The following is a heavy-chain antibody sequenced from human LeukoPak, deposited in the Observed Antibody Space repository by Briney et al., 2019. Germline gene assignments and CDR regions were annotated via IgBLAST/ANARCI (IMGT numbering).Heavy chain of an antibody. J-gene: IGHJ4*02. CDR1: GFTFSNAW. CDR3: TTQMVVTLLGFDY. V-gene: IGHV3-15*01. D-gene: IGHD2-21*02. Sequence: SGGSLRLSCAASGFTFSNAWMSWVRQAPGKGLEWVGRIKSKTDGGTTDYAAPVKGRFTISRDDSKNTLYLQMNSLKTEDTAVYYCTTQMVVTLLGFDYWGQGTLVTVSS. CDR2: IKSKTDGGTT.